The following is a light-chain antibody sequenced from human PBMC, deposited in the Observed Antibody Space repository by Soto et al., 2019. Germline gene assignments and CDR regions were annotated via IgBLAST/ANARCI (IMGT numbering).Light chain of an antibody. CDR3: QQYNNWPGT. J-gene: IGKJ3*01. Sequence: EIVMTQSPATLSVSPGERATLSCRASQSVSSNLAWYQQKPGQAPRLLIYGASTRATGIPARFSGSGSGTELTLTTRSLQSEDFAVYYCQQYNNWPGTFGPGTKVDIK. V-gene: IGKV3-15*01. CDR2: GAS. CDR1: QSVSSN.